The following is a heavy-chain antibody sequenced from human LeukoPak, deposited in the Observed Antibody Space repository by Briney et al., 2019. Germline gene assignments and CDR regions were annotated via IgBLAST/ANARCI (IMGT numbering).Heavy chain of an antibody. D-gene: IGHD6-13*01. CDR3: AKDDSSSWYFYYGMDV. CDR2: ISGSGGST. V-gene: IGHV3-23*01. Sequence: GGSLRLSCAASGFTFSSYAMSWVRQAPGKGLEWVSAISGSGGSTYYADSVKGRFTISRDNSKNTLNLQMNSLRAEDTAVYYCAKDDSSSWYFYYGMDVWGQGTTVTVSS. J-gene: IGHJ6*02. CDR1: GFTFSSYA.